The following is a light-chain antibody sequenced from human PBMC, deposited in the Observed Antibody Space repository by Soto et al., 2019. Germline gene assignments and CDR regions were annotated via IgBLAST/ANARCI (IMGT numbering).Light chain of an antibody. CDR1: SSDVGGYNY. V-gene: IGLV2-14*01. CDR3: SSYTSSSTLAV. J-gene: IGLJ2*01. CDR2: DVN. Sequence: QSALTQPASVSGSPGQSITISCTGTSSDVGGYNYVSWYQQDPGKAPKLMIYDVNNRPSGVSNRFSGSKSGNTASLTISGLQVEDEAYYYCSSYTSSSTLAVFGGGTKLTVL.